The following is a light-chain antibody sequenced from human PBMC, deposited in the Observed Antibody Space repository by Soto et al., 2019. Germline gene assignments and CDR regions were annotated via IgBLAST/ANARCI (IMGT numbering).Light chain of an antibody. CDR1: SSNIGNNY. V-gene: IGLV1-51*02. J-gene: IGLJ2*01. Sequence: QSVLTQPPSVSAAPGQKVTISCSGSSSNIGNNYVSWYQQLPGTAPKLLIYENNKRPSGIPDRFSGSKSGTSATLGITGLQTVDEADYYCGTWDSSLSAVVFGGGTKATVL. CDR3: GTWDSSLSAVV. CDR2: ENN.